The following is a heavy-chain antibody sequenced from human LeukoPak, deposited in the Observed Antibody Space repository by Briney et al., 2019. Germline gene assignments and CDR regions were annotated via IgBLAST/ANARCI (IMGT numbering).Heavy chain of an antibody. CDR1: GYTFTSYG. V-gene: IGHV1-18*01. CDR3: ARDNVGYYGSGSSSDY. J-gene: IGHJ4*02. D-gene: IGHD3-10*01. CDR2: ISAYNGNT. Sequence: ASVKVPCKASGYTFTSYGISWVRQAPGQGLEWMGWISAYNGNTNYAQKLQGRVTMTTDTSTSTAYMELRSLRSDDTAVYYCARDNVGYYGSGSSSDYWGQGTLVTVSS.